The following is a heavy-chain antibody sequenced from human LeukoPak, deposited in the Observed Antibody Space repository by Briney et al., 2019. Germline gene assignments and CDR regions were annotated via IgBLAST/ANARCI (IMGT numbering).Heavy chain of an antibody. CDR3: ARARRWNAAVEGWWFDP. D-gene: IGHD1-1*01. J-gene: IGHJ5*02. CDR1: GGSISSYC. CDR2: IYYSGST. V-gene: IGHV4-59*01. Sequence: SETLSLTRTVSGGSISSYCWSWIRQPPGKGLEWIGYIYYSGSTNYNPSLKSRVTISVDTSKNQFSLKLSSVTAADTAVYYCARARRWNAAVEGWWFDPWGQGTLVTVSS.